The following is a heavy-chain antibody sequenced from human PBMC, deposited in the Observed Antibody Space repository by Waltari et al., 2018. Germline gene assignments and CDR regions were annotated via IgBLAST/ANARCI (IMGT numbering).Heavy chain of an antibody. V-gene: IGHV3-21*01. CDR2: ISSSSSYI. J-gene: IGHJ4*02. CDR1: GFTFSSLC. CDR3: ASTGIAAAGFDY. Sequence: EVQLVESGGGLVKPGGSLRLYCAASGFTFSSLCMNWVRQAPGKGLEWVSSISSSSSYIYYADSVNGRFTISRDNAKNSLYLQMNSLRAEDTALYYCASTGIAAAGFDYWGQGTLVTVSS. D-gene: IGHD6-13*01.